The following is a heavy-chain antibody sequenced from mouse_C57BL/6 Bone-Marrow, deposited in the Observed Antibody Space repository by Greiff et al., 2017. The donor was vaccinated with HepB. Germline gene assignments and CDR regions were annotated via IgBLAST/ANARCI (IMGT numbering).Heavy chain of an antibody. D-gene: IGHD1-1*01. CDR3: ARERNSSYDAMDY. CDR2: INYDGSST. V-gene: IGHV5-16*01. J-gene: IGHJ4*01. CDR1: GFTFSDYY. Sequence: DVKLVESEGGLVQPGSSMKLSCTASGFTFSDYYMAWVRQVPEKGLEWVANINYDGSSTYYLDSLKSRFIISRDNAKNILYLQMSSLKSEDTATYYCARERNSSYDAMDYWGQGTSVTVSS.